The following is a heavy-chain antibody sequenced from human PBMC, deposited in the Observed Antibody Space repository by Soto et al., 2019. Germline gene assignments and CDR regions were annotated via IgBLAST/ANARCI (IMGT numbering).Heavy chain of an antibody. J-gene: IGHJ4*02. Sequence: EVQLLESGGGLVQPGGSLRLSCAASGFTFRSYAMSWVSHAPGKGLEWVSAISGSGGSTYYADSVKGRFTISRANSKTTLYLQMNSLRAEDTAVYYCAKDPDFWSGPDYFDYWGQGTLVTVSS. CDR1: GFTFRSYA. V-gene: IGHV3-23*01. D-gene: IGHD3-3*01. CDR3: AKDPDFWSGPDYFDY. CDR2: ISGSGGST.